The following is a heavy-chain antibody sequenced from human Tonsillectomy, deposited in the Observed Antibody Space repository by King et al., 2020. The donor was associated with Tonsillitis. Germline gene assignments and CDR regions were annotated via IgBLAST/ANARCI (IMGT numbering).Heavy chain of an antibody. CDR3: SHSDPEIRHGYNF. CDR1: GFSLSTSGVG. D-gene: IGHD5-24*01. CDR2: IYWDDDK. Sequence: ITLKESGPTLVKPTQTLTLTCTFSGFSLSTSGVGVGWIRQPPGKAPEWLAVIYWDDDKRYSSSLQSRLTSTKDTSKNQVALTMTNTDPVDTATYYCSHSDPEIRHGYNFWGQGILVTVSS. V-gene: IGHV2-5*02. J-gene: IGHJ4*02.